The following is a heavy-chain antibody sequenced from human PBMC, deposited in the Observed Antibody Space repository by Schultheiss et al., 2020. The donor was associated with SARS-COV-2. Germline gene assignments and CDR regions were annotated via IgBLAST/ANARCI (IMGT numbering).Heavy chain of an antibody. Sequence: GGSLRLSCAASGFTFSDYEMNWVRQAPGKGLEWLSYISSSGSTIYYADSVKCRFTISRDNAKNSLYLQMNSLRAEDTAVYYCARVYYGMDVWGQGTTVTVSS. J-gene: IGHJ6*02. CDR3: ARVYYGMDV. V-gene: IGHV3-48*03. CDR2: ISSSGSTI. CDR1: GFTFSDYE.